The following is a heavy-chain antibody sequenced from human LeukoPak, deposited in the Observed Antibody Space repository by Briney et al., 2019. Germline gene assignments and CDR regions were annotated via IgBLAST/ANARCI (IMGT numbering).Heavy chain of an antibody. CDR3: ANHNIATFDY. CDR2: ISDTGGST. Sequence: PGGSLRLSCAASGLTFSTYAMSWVRQAPGQGLEWVSAISDTGGSTYYADSVKGRFTISRDNSKNILHLQMNSLRAGDTGVYYCANHNIATFDYWGQGTLVTVSS. CDR1: GLTFSTYA. D-gene: IGHD2-15*01. V-gene: IGHV3-23*01. J-gene: IGHJ4*02.